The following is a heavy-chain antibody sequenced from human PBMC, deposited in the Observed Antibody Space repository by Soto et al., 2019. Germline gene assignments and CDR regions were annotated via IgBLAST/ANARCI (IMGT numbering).Heavy chain of an antibody. Sequence: PSETLSLTCSVSRAFTNSGGFYYSWIRQPPGKGLEWLGYIFHSGSTLYTPSLRGRLTLSADTSRNQLSLHLTSVTAADTAVYYCVRGGIAGHWFDPWGQGILVTVSS. D-gene: IGHD2-15*01. V-gene: IGHV4-31*03. CDR1: RAFTNSGGFY. CDR2: IFHSGST. J-gene: IGHJ5*02. CDR3: VRGGIAGHWFDP.